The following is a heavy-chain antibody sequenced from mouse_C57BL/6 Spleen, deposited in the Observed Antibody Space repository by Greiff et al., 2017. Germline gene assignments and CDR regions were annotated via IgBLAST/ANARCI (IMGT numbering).Heavy chain of an antibody. D-gene: IGHD1-1*01. CDR1: GYTFTSYW. J-gene: IGHJ2*01. Sequence: QVQLQQPGAELVMPGASVKLSCKASGYTFTSYWMHWVKQRPGQGLEWIGEIDPSDIYTNYNQKFKGKSTLTVDKSSGTAYMQLSSLTSEDSAVYYCASYYYGSLYYFDYWGQGTTLTVSS. CDR3: ASYYYGSLYYFDY. V-gene: IGHV1-69*01. CDR2: IDPSDIYT.